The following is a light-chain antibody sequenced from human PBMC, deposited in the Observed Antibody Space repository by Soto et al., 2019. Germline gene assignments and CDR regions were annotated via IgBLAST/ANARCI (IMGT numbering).Light chain of an antibody. J-gene: IGKJ1*01. V-gene: IGKV1-39*01. CDR2: AAS. CDR1: QSISSY. Sequence: DLPMTQSPSSLSASVGDRVTITCRASQSISSYLNWYQQKPGKAPKLLIYAASSLQSGVPSRFSGSRSGTDFTLTISSLQPEDFATYSCQQSYSTPRTFGQGTKVEIK. CDR3: QQSYSTPRT.